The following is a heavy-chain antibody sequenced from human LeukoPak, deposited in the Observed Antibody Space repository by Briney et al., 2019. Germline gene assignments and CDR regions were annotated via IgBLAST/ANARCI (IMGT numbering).Heavy chain of an antibody. CDR1: GGSISSSSYY. Sequence: PSETLSLTCTVSGGSISSSSYYWGWIRQPPGKGLEWIGEINHSGSTNYNPSLKSRVTISVDTSKNQFSLKLSSVTAADTAVYYCARGAGTTGYWGQGTLVTVSS. V-gene: IGHV4-39*07. J-gene: IGHJ4*02. CDR3: ARGAGTTGY. CDR2: INHSGST. D-gene: IGHD1-14*01.